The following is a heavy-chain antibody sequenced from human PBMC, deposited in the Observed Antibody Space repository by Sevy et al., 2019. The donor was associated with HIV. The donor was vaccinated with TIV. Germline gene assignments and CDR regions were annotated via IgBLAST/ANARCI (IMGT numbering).Heavy chain of an antibody. CDR3: ARDGSYCSGGSCYAFDI. D-gene: IGHD2-15*01. CDR1: GGSISSYY. Sequence: SETLSLTCTVSGGSISSYYWSWIRQPPGKGLEWIGYIYYSGSTNYNSSLKSRVTISVDTSKNQFSLKLSSVTAADTAVYYCARDGSYCSGGSCYAFDIWGQGTMVTVSS. CDR2: IYYSGST. V-gene: IGHV4-59*01. J-gene: IGHJ3*02.